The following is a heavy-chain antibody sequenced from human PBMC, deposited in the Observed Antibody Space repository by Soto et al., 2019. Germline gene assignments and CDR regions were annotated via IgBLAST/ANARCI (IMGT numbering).Heavy chain of an antibody. J-gene: IGHJ3*02. Sequence: LRLSCAASGFTFDDYAMHWVRQAPGKGLEWVSGISWNSGSIGYADSVKGRFTISRDNAKNSLYLQMNSLRAEDTALYYCAKEGYYYDAFDIWGQGTMVTV. CDR1: GFTFDDYA. CDR2: ISWNSGSI. D-gene: IGHD3-10*01. CDR3: AKEGYYYDAFDI. V-gene: IGHV3-9*01.